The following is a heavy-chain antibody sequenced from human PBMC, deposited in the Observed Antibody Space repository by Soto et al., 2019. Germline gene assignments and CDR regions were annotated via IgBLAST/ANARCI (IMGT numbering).Heavy chain of an antibody. D-gene: IGHD6-19*01. V-gene: IGHV4-59*11. CDR1: GGSISGHY. J-gene: IGHJ4*02. CDR2: IFYSGST. CDR3: ARVGSSGWSPDY. Sequence: QVQLQESGPGLVKPSGTLSLTCTVSGGSISGHYWFWIRQSPGKGLEWIGYIFYSGSTNYNPSLKSRVTLSADTSKNQFALRLSSVTPADTAVYYCARVGSSGWSPDYWGQGTLLTVSS.